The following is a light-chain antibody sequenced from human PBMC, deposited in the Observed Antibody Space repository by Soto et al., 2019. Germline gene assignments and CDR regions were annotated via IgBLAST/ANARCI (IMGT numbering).Light chain of an antibody. J-gene: IGLJ3*02. CDR1: RGHSSYA. Sequence: QLVLTQSPSASASLGASVKLTCTLSRGHSSYAIAWHQQQPEKGPRYLMRLSSDGTHVKGAGIPDRFSGSSSGAERYLTISGLQSEDEAEYYCQTWDTGIQVFGGGTKVTVL. V-gene: IGLV4-69*01. CDR2: LSSDGTH. CDR3: QTWDTGIQV.